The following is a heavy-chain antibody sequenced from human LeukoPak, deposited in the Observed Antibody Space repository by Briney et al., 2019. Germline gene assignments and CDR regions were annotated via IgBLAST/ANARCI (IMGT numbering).Heavy chain of an antibody. D-gene: IGHD3-22*01. CDR3: AKSSYYDSSGYSQYYYYYGMDV. J-gene: IGHJ6*02. CDR1: GFNFNNFG. Sequence: QSGGSLRLSCVASGFNFNNFGMSWVRQAPGKGLEWVSSISGTGGSTHYADSVKGRFTISRDNSKNTLYLQMDSLRAGDTAVYYCAKSSYYDSSGYSQYYYYYGMDVWGQGTTVTVSS. V-gene: IGHV3-23*01. CDR2: ISGTGGST.